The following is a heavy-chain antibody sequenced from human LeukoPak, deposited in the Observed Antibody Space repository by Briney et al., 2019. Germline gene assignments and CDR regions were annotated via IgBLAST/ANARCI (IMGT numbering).Heavy chain of an antibody. CDR3: ARAAYSSSYAAGY. CDR1: GGTFSTYA. V-gene: IGHV1-69*13. D-gene: IGHD6-6*01. CDR2: IIPIFGTA. Sequence: SVTVSCKASGGTFSTYAISWVRQAPGQGLEWLGGIIPIFGTANYAQKFQGRVTITADESTSTAYMELSSLRSEDTAVYYCARAAYSSSYAAGYWGQGTLVTVSS. J-gene: IGHJ4*02.